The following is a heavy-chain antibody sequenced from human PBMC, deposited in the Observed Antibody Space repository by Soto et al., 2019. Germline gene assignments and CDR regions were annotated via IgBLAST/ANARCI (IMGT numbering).Heavy chain of an antibody. CDR2: IMPIFRTA. J-gene: IGHJ6*04. D-gene: IGHD3-3*02. V-gene: IGHV1-69*14. Sequence: QVQVEQSGAEVKKPGSSVKVSCKASGGTFSTAAISWVRQAPGQGLEWMGGIMPIFRTADYAQKFQGRVNITADKSKTTADLELRSLRSEDTAVYYCARDKDRPQLGGNYYYIMDVWGEGTTVTVSS. CDR1: GGTFSTAA. CDR3: ARDKDRPQLGGNYYYIMDV.